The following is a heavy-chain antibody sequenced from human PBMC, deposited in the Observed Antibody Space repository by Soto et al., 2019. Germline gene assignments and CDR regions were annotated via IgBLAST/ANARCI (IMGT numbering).Heavy chain of an antibody. J-gene: IGHJ4*02. CDR1: GFTFSSYA. CDR2: ITYDRSNK. D-gene: IGHD6-13*01. Sequence: GGSLRLSCAASGFTFSSYAMHWVRQAPGKGLEWVSAITYDRSNKYYADSVKGRFTISRDNSKNTLYLQMNSLRAEDTGVYYCITLSLEAAGARGQGTLVTVSS. CDR3: ITLSLEAAGA. V-gene: IGHV3-30-3*01.